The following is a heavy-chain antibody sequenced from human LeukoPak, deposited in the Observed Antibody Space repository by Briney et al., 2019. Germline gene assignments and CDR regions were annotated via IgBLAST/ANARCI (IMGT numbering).Heavy chain of an antibody. D-gene: IGHD4-17*01. Sequence: SETLSLTCAVSADSFSSHYWTWIRQPPGKGLEWIGYISYIGSTNYNPSLKSRVTISIDTSKNQFSLKLSSVTAADTAVYYCARDLVTVTKGLDIWGQGTMVSVSS. CDR3: ARDLVTVTKGLDI. J-gene: IGHJ3*02. CDR1: ADSFSSHY. V-gene: IGHV4-59*11. CDR2: ISYIGST.